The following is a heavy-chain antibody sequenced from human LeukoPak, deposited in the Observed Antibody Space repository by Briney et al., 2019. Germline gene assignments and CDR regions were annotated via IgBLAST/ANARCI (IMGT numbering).Heavy chain of an antibody. CDR1: GGTFSSYA. CDR3: ARDLAGRLDY. J-gene: IGHJ4*02. V-gene: IGHV1-69*13. D-gene: IGHD3-10*01. Sequence: SVKVSCKASGGTFSSYAISWVRQAPGQGLEWMGGIIPIFGTANYAQKFQGRVTITADESTRTAYMELSSMRSADTAVYYCARDLAGRLDYWGQGTLVTVSS. CDR2: IIPIFGTA.